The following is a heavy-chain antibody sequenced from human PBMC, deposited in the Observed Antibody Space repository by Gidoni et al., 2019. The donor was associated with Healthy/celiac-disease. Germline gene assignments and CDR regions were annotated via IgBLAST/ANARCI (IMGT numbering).Heavy chain of an antibody. V-gene: IGHV5-10-1*01. CDR3: ASHLNTVTTPLDY. CDR1: GDSFTGYG. J-gene: IGHJ4*02. D-gene: IGHD4-17*01. CDR2: IVPIVPYT. Sequence: EVHVVHSGRAEKTGGESLSIPCKVSGDSFTGYGRRGVRPVHGKGREWMGRIVPIVPYTTHTSTGQCHFTTSAATSTSTGYLQWSSLKASDTAMFYCASHLNTVTTPLDYWGQGTRFTVSS.